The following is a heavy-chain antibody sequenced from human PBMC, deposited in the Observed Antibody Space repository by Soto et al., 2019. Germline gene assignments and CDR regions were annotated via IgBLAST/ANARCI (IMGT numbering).Heavy chain of an antibody. CDR2: ISPYTGNT. V-gene: IGHV1-18*01. Sequence: QVQLVQSGDEVKKPGASVKVSCKASGYIFVNYGIAWVRQAPGQGLEWMGWISPYTGNTHSATKIQGRLTMTTDTSTSTAYIDLGSLTSDDTAVYYCGMVDKYVTPTPQDVLGQGTTVSVAS. D-gene: IGHD5-12*01. CDR3: GMVDKYVTPTPQDV. CDR1: GYIFVNYG. J-gene: IGHJ6*02.